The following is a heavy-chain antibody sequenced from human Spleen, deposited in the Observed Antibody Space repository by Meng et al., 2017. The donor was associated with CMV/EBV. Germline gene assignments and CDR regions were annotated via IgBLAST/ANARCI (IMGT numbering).Heavy chain of an antibody. CDR2: INSDGSST. CDR3: ARIEFDP. CDR1: GFTFSSYW. Sequence: LTCAASGFTFSSYWMHWVRQAPGQGLVWDSRINSDGSSTSYADSVKGRFTISRDNAKNTLYLQMNSLRAEDTAVYYCARIEFDPWGQGTLVTVSS. V-gene: IGHV3-74*01. J-gene: IGHJ5*02.